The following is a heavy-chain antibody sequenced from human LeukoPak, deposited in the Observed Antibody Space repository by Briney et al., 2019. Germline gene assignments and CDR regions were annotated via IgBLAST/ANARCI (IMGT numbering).Heavy chain of an antibody. J-gene: IGHJ4*02. CDR3: ARDQRRDYGDYFDN. V-gene: IGHV4-59*01. CDR1: GDSISSYF. CDR2: THYSGST. Sequence: SETLSLTCTVSGDSISSYFWSRIRQSPGKRLEWIGYTHYSGSTSYNPSLTSRVTISLDTSKNQFYLKLSSVTASDTAFYYCARDQRRDYGDYFDNWGQGTQVTVSS. D-gene: IGHD3-16*01.